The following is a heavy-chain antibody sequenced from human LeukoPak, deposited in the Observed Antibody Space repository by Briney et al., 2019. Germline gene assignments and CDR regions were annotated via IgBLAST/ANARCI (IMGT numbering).Heavy chain of an antibody. CDR3: ATQTYSSSWTVWFDP. Sequence: SETLSLTCTVSVGSISSSSYYWGWIRQPPGKGLEWIGSIYYSGSTYYNPSFKRRVPISVDTSKNQFSLKLSSVTAEDTAVYYCATQTYSSSWTVWFDPWGQGTLVTVSS. CDR2: IYYSGST. V-gene: IGHV4-39*01. J-gene: IGHJ5*02. D-gene: IGHD6-13*01. CDR1: VGSISSSSYY.